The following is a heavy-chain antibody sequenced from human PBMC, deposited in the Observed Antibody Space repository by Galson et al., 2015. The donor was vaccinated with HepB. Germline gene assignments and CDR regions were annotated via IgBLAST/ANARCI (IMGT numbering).Heavy chain of an antibody. CDR1: GYTFTGYY. D-gene: IGHD1-26*01. V-gene: IGHV1-2*02. J-gene: IGHJ3*02. Sequence: SVKVSCKASGYTFTGYYMHWVRQAPGQGLEWMGWINPNSGGTNYAQKFQGRVTMTRDTSISTAYMELSRLRSDDTAVYYCARDSGATWGDAFDIWGQGTMVTVSP. CDR2: INPNSGGT. CDR3: ARDSGATWGDAFDI.